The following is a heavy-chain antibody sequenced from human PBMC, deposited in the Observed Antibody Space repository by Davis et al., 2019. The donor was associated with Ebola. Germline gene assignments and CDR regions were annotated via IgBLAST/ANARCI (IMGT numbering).Heavy chain of an antibody. CDR1: GYSFTSYW. D-gene: IGHD4-17*01. CDR3: ARQKMTTVTTFDYYYGMDV. Sequence: GESLKISCKGSGYSFTSYWIGWVRQMPGKGLEWMGIIYPGDSDTRYSPSFQGQVTISADKSISTAYLQWSSLKASDTAMYYCARQKMTTVTTFDYYYGMDVWGQGTTVTVSS. CDR2: IYPGDSDT. J-gene: IGHJ6*02. V-gene: IGHV5-51*01.